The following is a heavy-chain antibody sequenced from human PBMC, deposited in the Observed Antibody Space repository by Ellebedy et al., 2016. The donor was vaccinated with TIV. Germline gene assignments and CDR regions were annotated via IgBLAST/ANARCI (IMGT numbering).Heavy chain of an antibody. CDR3: AREEGQREWLVLDYYYGMDV. Sequence: SVKVSXXASGGTFSSYAISWVRQAPGQGLEWMGGIIPIFGTANYAQKFQGRVTITADESTSTAYMELSSLRSEDTAVYYCAREEGQREWLVLDYYYGMDVWGQGTTVTVSS. CDR1: GGTFSSYA. D-gene: IGHD6-19*01. V-gene: IGHV1-69*13. J-gene: IGHJ6*02. CDR2: IIPIFGTA.